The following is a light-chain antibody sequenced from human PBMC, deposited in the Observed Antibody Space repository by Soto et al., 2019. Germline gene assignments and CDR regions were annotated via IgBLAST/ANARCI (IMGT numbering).Light chain of an antibody. CDR2: EVV. CDR3: SSYTDSSTVL. V-gene: IGLV2-14*01. CDR1: SRDVGAYNY. Sequence: QSALTQPASVSGSPGQSITISCTGTSRDVGAYNYVSWYQHHPGKAPKRIIYEVVYLPYGISNRFSGSKSGNTASLAISGLQAEDEADYYCSSYTDSSTVLFGGGTQLPVL. J-gene: IGLJ2*01.